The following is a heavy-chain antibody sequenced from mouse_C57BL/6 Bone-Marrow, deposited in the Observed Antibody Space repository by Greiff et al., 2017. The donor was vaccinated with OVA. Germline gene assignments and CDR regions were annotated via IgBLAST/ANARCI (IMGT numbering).Heavy chain of an antibody. V-gene: IGHV6-3*01. D-gene: IGHD1-1*01. Sequence: EVKVEESGGGLVQPGGSMKLSCVASGFTFSNYWMNWVRQSPEKGLEWVAQIRLKSDNYATHYAESVKGRFTISRDESKSTVYLQMSNLTAEDTGIYYCTGPYYYDWGQGTLVTVSA. CDR1: GFTFSNYW. CDR2: IRLKSDNYAT. J-gene: IGHJ3*01. CDR3: TGPYYYD.